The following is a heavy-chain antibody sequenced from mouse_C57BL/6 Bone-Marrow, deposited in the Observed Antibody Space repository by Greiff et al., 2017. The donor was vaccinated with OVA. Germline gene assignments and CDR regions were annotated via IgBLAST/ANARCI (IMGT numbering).Heavy chain of an antibody. CDR1: GYTFTSYW. CDR3: ARDSNYRYYYAMDY. CDR2: IDPSDSYT. J-gene: IGHJ4*01. D-gene: IGHD2-5*01. V-gene: IGHV1-69*01. Sequence: QVQLQQPGAELVMPGASVTLSCKASGYTFTSYWMHWVKQRPGQGLEWIGEIDPSDSYTNYNQKFKGKSTLTVDKSSSTAYMQLSSLTSEDSAVYYCARDSNYRYYYAMDYWGQGTSVTVSS.